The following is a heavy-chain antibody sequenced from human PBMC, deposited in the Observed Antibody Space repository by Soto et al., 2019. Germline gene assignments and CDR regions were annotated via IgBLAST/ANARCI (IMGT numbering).Heavy chain of an antibody. D-gene: IGHD1-26*01. CDR2: IYYCGST. CDR3: ARAMRGSYLRYFDY. J-gene: IGHJ4*02. Sequence: QVQLQESGPGLVKPSETLSLTCTVSGGSISSYYWSWIRQPPGKGLEWIGYIYYCGSTNYNPSLKSRVTISVDTSKNQFSLKLSSVTAADTAVYYCARAMRGSYLRYFDYWGQGTLVTVSS. CDR1: GGSISSYY. V-gene: IGHV4-59*01.